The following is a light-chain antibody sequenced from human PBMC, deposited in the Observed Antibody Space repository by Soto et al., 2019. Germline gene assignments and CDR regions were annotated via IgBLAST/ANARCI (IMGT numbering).Light chain of an antibody. Sequence: EFVLTQAPGTLSWSPGETATLSCRVSQTVRNNYLAWYQQKPGQAPRLLIYDASSRATGIPDRFSGGGSGTDFTLTISRLEPEDFAVYYCQQFSSYPLTFGGGTKVDI. V-gene: IGKV3-20*01. CDR3: QQFSSYPLT. CDR2: DAS. CDR1: QTVRNNY. J-gene: IGKJ4*01.